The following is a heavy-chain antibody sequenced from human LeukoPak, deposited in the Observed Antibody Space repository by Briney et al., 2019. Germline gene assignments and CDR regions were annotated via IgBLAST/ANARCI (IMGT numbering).Heavy chain of an antibody. V-gene: IGHV3-21*01. J-gene: IGHJ5*02. CDR2: ISSSSSYI. CDR1: GFTFSSYT. Sequence: GGSLRLSCAAAGFTFSSYTMNWVRQAPGKGLEWVSSISSSSSYIYYADSVKGRFTISRDNAKNSLFLQMNSLRAEDAAVYYCARAYGNGRFDPWGQGTLVTVSS. CDR3: ARAYGNGRFDP. D-gene: IGHD2-8*01.